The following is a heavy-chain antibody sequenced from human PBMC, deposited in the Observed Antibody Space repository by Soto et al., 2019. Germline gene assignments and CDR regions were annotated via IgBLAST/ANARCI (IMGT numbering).Heavy chain of an antibody. CDR2: IDPSDSYT. Sequence: GESLKISCKGSGYRFTTYWISWVRQMPGKGLEWMGRIDPSDSYTKYSPSFQGHVTFSADKSINTVYLHLSSLKASDTAMYYCARRGMDVWGQGTTVTVSS. J-gene: IGHJ6*02. CDR1: GYRFTTYW. V-gene: IGHV5-10-1*01. CDR3: ARRGMDV.